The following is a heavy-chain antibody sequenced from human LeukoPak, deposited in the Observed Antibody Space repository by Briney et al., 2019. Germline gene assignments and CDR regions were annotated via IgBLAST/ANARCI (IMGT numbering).Heavy chain of an antibody. D-gene: IGHD4-11*01. CDR3: ASLSNYGVVDY. V-gene: IGHV4-38-2*02. J-gene: IGHJ4*02. Sequence: SETLSLTCTVSGYSVSSGHLWGRIRQPPGGGLEWIGNISDSGTPYYNPSLKSRVTISVDTSKNQFSLKLSSVAAADTAVYYCASLSNYGVVDYWGQGTLVTVSS. CDR2: ISDSGTP. CDR1: GYSVSSGHL.